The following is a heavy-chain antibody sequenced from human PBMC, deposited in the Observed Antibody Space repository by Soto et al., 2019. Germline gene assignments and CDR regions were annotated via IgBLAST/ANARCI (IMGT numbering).Heavy chain of an antibody. CDR1: GGSISSGDYY. CDR3: ARGDYDFWSGYIDY. CDR2: IYYSGST. D-gene: IGHD3-3*01. J-gene: IGHJ4*02. V-gene: IGHV4-30-4*01. Sequence: SETLSLTCTVSGGSISSGDYYWSWIRQPPGKGLEWIGYIYYSGSTYYNPSLKSRVTISVDTSKNQFSLKLSSVTAADTAVYYCARGDYDFWSGYIDYWGQGTLVTVSS.